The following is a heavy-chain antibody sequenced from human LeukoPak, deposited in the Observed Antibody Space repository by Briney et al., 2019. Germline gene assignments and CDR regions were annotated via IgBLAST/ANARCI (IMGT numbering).Heavy chain of an antibody. J-gene: IGHJ4*02. CDR1: RFPFSSYW. V-gene: IGHV3-7*04. Sequence: GGSLRLSCVASRFPFSSYWMTWVRQAPGKGLEWVANIKQDGSKKSYVDSVKGRFTISRDNAKNSLYLQMNSLRAEDTAIYYCTRVGYIDEGIDYWGQGTLVTVSS. CDR2: IKQDGSKK. D-gene: IGHD5-24*01. CDR3: TRVGYIDEGIDY.